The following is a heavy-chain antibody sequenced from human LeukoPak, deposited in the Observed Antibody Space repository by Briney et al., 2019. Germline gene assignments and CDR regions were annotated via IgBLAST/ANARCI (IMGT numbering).Heavy chain of an antibody. D-gene: IGHD6-19*01. CDR2: IISILGEA. CDR1: GGTFSSYA. Sequence: SVKVSCMASGGTFSSYAISWVRQAPGQGLEWMGRIISILGEANHAQKFQGRVTITADKSTSTAYMELRSLRSEDTAVYYCARSQFQQWLDYYYYYYMDVWGKGTTVTVSS. V-gene: IGHV1-69*10. CDR3: ARSQFQQWLDYYYYYYMDV. J-gene: IGHJ6*03.